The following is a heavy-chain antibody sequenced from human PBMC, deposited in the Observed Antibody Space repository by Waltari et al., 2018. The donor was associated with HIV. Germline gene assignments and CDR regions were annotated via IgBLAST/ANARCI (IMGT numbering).Heavy chain of an antibody. CDR3: AKDLSVYYDSSGYHPALGY. J-gene: IGHJ4*02. Sequence: EVQLLESGGGLVQPGGSLRLSYAASGFTFSSYAMSWVRQAPGKGLGWVSAISGSGGSTYDADSVKGRLTITRDNSKNTQYRQMNSLRAEDTAVYYCAKDLSVYYDSSGYHPALGYWGQGTRVTVSS. V-gene: IGHV3-23*01. CDR1: GFTFSSYA. D-gene: IGHD3-22*01. CDR2: ISGSGGST.